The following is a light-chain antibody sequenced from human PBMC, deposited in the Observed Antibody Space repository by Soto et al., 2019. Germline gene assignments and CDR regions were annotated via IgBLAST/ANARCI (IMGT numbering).Light chain of an antibody. V-gene: IGLV1-40*01. CDR1: SSNIGSFYD. Sequence: QSVLTQPPSVSGAPGQRVTIPCTGSSSNIGSFYDVHWYQQLPGTVPKLLIYGDNNRPSGVPGRFSGSKAGTSASLAITGLQPEDEADYYCQSYDNSLSHVVFGGGTKLTVL. J-gene: IGLJ2*01. CDR3: QSYDNSLSHVV. CDR2: GDN.